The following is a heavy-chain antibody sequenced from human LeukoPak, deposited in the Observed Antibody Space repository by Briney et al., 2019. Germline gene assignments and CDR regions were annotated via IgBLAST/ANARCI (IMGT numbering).Heavy chain of an antibody. Sequence: PGRSLRLSCAASGFTFSSYGIHWVRQAPGKGLEWVAVISYDGSNKYYADSVKGRFTISRDNSKNTLYLQMNSLRAEDTAVYYCAKDRDRDGSGNFDYWGQGTLVTVSS. D-gene: IGHD3-10*01. CDR2: ISYDGSNK. J-gene: IGHJ4*02. CDR3: AKDRDRDGSGNFDY. CDR1: GFTFSSYG. V-gene: IGHV3-30*18.